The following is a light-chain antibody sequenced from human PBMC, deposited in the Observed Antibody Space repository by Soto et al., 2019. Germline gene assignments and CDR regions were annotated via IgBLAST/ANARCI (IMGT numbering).Light chain of an antibody. J-gene: IGLJ1*01. Sequence: QSVLTQPASVSGSPGQSITISCTGTSTDVGGYNYVSWYQQHPGKAPKLMIYDVTRRPAGASNRFSGSKSGNTASLIISGLQADDEADYYCVSYASSDTYVFGTGTKVTVL. CDR1: STDVGGYNY. CDR3: VSYASSDTYV. CDR2: DVT. V-gene: IGLV2-14*01.